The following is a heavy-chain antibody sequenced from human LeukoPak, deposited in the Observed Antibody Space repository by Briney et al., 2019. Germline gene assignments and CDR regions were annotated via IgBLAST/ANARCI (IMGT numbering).Heavy chain of an antibody. V-gene: IGHV1-46*01. CDR3: ARSPHILTGENFDY. CDR1: GYTFTSYY. CDR2: INPTGDST. D-gene: IGHD3-9*01. J-gene: IGHJ4*02. Sequence: GASVKVSCKASGYTFTSYYMHWVRQAPGQGLEWMGLINPTGDSTGYAQKFQGRVTMTRDMSTSTDYLELSSLRSEDTAIYYCARSPHILTGENFDYWGQGTLVTVSS.